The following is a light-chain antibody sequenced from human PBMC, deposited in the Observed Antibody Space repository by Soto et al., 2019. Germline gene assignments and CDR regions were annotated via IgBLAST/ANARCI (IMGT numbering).Light chain of an antibody. V-gene: IGKV3-15*01. CDR1: QSVSSN. CDR2: GTS. Sequence: EIVMTQSPATLSVSPGERDTLSCRASQSVSSNFAWYQQKPGQAPRLLIYGTSTRATGIPARFSGSGFGTEFTLTISSLQSGDFAVYYLQQYNTWPPYTVGQRTKLQIK. J-gene: IGKJ2*01. CDR3: QQYNTWPPYT.